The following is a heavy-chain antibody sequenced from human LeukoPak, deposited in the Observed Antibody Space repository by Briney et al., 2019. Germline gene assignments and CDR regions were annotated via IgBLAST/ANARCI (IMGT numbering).Heavy chain of an antibody. J-gene: IGHJ4*02. CDR2: VSAYADNT. CDR1: GYNFFSYG. Sequence: ASVKVSCKASGYNFFSYGITWVRQAPGQGLEWMGWVSAYADNTNYVQKFQGRVTMTTDTSTSTAYMELRSLRSDDTAVYYCARDCIGCHGFDSWGQGTLVTASS. V-gene: IGHV1-18*01. D-gene: IGHD1-26*01. CDR3: ARDCIGCHGFDS.